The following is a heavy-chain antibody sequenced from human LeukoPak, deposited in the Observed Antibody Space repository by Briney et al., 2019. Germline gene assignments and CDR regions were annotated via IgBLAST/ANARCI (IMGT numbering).Heavy chain of an antibody. D-gene: IGHD1-26*01. J-gene: IGHJ4*02. CDR3: ARDVGATPGYFDY. Sequence: SSETLSLTCTVSDDSITMYYWNWIRQPPGKGLEWIGYIYYSGSTNYNPSLKSRVTISVDTSKNQFSLKLSSVTAADTAVYYCARDVGATPGYFDYWGQGTLVTVSS. CDR2: IYYSGST. V-gene: IGHV4-59*01. CDR1: DDSITMYY.